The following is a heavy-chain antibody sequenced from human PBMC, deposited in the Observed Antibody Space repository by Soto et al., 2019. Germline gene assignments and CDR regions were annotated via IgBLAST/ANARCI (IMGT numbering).Heavy chain of an antibody. J-gene: IGHJ6*02. V-gene: IGHV1-2*02. CDR3: AGVCGGTSRYGPGGYYYYAMDV. D-gene: IGHD2-21*01. CDR2: INPNSGGS. CDR1: GYTVIDYY. Sequence: GASVKVSCKASGYTVIDYYIHWVRQAPGQGLEWMGWINPNSGGSKFAQKFQGRVTMPRDTSISTAYMEVTRLRSDETAVYYCAGVCGGTSRYGPGGYYYYAMDVWGQGTTVTVSS.